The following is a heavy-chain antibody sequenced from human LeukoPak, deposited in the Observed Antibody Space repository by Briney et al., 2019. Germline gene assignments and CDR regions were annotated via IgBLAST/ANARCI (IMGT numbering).Heavy chain of an antibody. Sequence: GGSLRLSCAASGLTFSTYSMNWVRQAPGKGLEWVSALSASGFNTYYADSVKGRFTISRDNSKNTLYLQMNSLRAEDTAVYYCAKEDTPYGAIDYWGQGTLVTVSS. D-gene: IGHD4-17*01. V-gene: IGHV3-23*01. CDR2: LSASGFNT. J-gene: IGHJ4*02. CDR1: GLTFSTYS. CDR3: AKEDTPYGAIDY.